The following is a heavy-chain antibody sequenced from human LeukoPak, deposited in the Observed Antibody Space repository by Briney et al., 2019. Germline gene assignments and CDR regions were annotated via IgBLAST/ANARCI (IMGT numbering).Heavy chain of an antibody. D-gene: IGHD2-15*01. V-gene: IGHV3-23*01. Sequence: PGGSLRLSCAASGFTFSIYAMTWVRQAPGKGLEWVSAISGSGGGTYYADSVKGWFTISRDNSKNTLYLQMNSLRAEDTAVYYCAKLVAAKRFEEFDYWGQGTLVTVSS. CDR3: AKLVAAKRFEEFDY. CDR2: ISGSGGGT. J-gene: IGHJ4*02. CDR1: GFTFSIYA.